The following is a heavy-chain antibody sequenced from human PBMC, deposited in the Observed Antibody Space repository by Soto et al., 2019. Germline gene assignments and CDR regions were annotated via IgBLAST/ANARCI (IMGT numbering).Heavy chain of an antibody. V-gene: IGHV1-69*05. CDR1: GGTFSSYA. J-gene: IGHJ6*01. Sequence: SVKVSCKASGGTFSSYAISCVRQAPGKGLEWMGGIIPIFGTANYAKKFQGRVSITTDKSTSTAYMEVSSLSTAATATYYCLKAKITMIDNGGYYYNSMAVWGQGTTVT. CDR2: IIPIFGTA. D-gene: IGHD3-22*01. CDR3: LKAKITMIDNGGYYYNSMAV.